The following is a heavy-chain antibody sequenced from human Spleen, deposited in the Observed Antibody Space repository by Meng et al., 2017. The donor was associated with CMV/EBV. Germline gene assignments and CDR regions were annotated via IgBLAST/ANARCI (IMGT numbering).Heavy chain of an antibody. Sequence: ASVKVSCKASGYTFTGYYMHWVRQAPGQGLEWMGWINPNSGGTNYAQKFQGRVTMTRDTSISTAYMELSRLRSDDTAVYYCARGAYFGAGSYVFDEWSQGSLVTVSS. V-gene: IGHV1-2*02. CDR2: INPNSGGT. D-gene: IGHD3-10*01. CDR1: GYTFTGYY. CDR3: ARGAYFGAGSYVFDE. J-gene: IGHJ4*02.